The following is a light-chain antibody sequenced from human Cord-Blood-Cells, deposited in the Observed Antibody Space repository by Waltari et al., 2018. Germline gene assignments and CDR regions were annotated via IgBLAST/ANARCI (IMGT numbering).Light chain of an antibody. V-gene: IGLV4-69*01. CDR3: QTWGTGIQV. J-gene: IGLJ3*02. Sequence: QLVLTQSPSASASLGASVKLTCTLSSGHSSYAIAWHQQQPEKGPRYLMTLNSDGSHSKGDGIPDRFSGSSSGAERYLPISSLQSEDEADYYCQTWGTGIQVFGGGTKLTVL. CDR1: SGHSSYA. CDR2: LNSDGSH.